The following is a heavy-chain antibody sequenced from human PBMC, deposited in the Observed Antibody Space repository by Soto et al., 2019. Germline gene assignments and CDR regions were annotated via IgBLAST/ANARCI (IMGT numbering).Heavy chain of an antibody. J-gene: IGHJ5*01. D-gene: IGHD3-16*01. CDR2: IHPSGDTT. Sequence: QVQLVQSGAEVKEPGASVKVSCKASGFTFQNYHMHWVRQAPGQGLEWMGIIHPSGDTTTYAQNCXGRXAMTRDTSTSTAYMELSSLTSEDTAVYYCAKDLWGSWTVDSWGQGTLITVSS. V-gene: IGHV1-46*02. CDR3: AKDLWGSWTVDS. CDR1: GFTFQNYH.